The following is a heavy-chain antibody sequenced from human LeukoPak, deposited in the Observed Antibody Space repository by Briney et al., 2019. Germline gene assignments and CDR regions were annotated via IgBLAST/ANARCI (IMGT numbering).Heavy chain of an antibody. V-gene: IGHV4-39*02. Sequence: SETLSLTCTVSGGSISSSSYYWGWIRQPPGKGLEWIGSIYYSGSTYYNPSLKSRVTISVDTSKNQFSLKLSSVTAADTAVYYCATDRAYFDYWGQGTLVTVSS. J-gene: IGHJ4*02. D-gene: IGHD3-10*01. CDR2: IYYSGST. CDR1: GGSISSSSYY. CDR3: ATDRAYFDY.